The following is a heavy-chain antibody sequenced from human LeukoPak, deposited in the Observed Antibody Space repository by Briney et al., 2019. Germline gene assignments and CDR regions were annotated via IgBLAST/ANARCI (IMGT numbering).Heavy chain of an antibody. V-gene: IGHV3-74*01. CDR2: INSDGSST. J-gene: IGHJ4*02. D-gene: IGHD3-10*01. CDR3: AGFTFFRGVITFDY. Sequence: PGGSLRLSCAASGFTFSSYWMHWVRQVPGKGLVWVSRINSDGSSTSYADSVKGRFTISRDNAKNTLYLQMNSLRAEDTAVYSCAGFTFFRGVITFDYWGQGTLVTVSS. CDR1: GFTFSSYW.